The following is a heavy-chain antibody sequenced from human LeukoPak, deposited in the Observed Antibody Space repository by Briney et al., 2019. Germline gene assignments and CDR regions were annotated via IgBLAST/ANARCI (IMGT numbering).Heavy chain of an antibody. CDR1: GFTFSSYA. V-gene: IGHV3-23*01. D-gene: IGHD2-2*01. CDR3: AKGVSDCSSTSCPDAFDI. J-gene: IGHJ3*02. CDR2: ISGSGGNT. Sequence: GGSLRLSCAASGFTFSSYAMSWLRQAPGKGLEWVSAISGSGGNTYYADSVKGRFTISRDNSKNTLYLQMNSLRAEDTAVYYCAKGVSDCSSTSCPDAFDIWGQGTMVTVSS.